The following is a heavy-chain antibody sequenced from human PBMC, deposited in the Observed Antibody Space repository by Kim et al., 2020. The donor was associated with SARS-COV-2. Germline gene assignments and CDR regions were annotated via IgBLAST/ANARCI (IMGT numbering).Heavy chain of an antibody. V-gene: IGHV7-4-1*02. Sequence: ASVKVSCKASGYTFTSYAMNWVRQAPGQGLAWMGWINTNTGNPTYAQGFTGRFVFSLDTSVSTAYLQISSLKAEDTAVYYCARDPSVITIFGVVIIEPYYFEYWGHGTLVTVSS. CDR2: INTNTGNP. CDR3: ARDPSVITIFGVVIIEPYYFEY. D-gene: IGHD3-3*01. J-gene: IGHJ4*03. CDR1: GYTFTSYA.